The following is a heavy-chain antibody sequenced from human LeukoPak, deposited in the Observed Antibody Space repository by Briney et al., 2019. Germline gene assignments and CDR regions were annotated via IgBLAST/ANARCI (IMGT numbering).Heavy chain of an antibody. V-gene: IGHV1-24*01. D-gene: IGHD5-18*01. CDR2: FDPEDGET. CDR3: APKVLRSGYSYGFGNY. J-gene: IGHJ4*02. CDR1: GYTLTELS. Sequence: ASVKVSCKVSGYTLTELSMHWVRQAPGKGLEWMGGFDPEDGETIYAQKFQGRVTMTEDTSTDTAYMELSSLRSEDTAVYYCAPKVLRSGYSYGFGNYWGQGTLVTVSS.